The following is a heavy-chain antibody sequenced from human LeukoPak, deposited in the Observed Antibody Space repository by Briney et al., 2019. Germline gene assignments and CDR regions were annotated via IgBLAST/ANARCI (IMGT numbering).Heavy chain of an antibody. V-gene: IGHV4-39*01. CDR1: GGSISSYY. Sequence: PSETLSLTCTVSGGSISSYYWSWIRQPPGRGLEWIGTIYYSETTYYNPSLKSRVTISVDTSKNQFALKLSSVTAADTAVYYCARQGDSRGYSTLDYWGQGTLVTVSS. D-gene: IGHD3-22*01. J-gene: IGHJ4*02. CDR2: IYYSETT. CDR3: ARQGDSRGYSTLDY.